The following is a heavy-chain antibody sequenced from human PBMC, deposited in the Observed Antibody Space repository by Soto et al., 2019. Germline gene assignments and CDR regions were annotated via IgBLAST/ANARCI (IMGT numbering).Heavy chain of an antibody. J-gene: IGHJ5*01. D-gene: IGHD3-10*01. CDR1: GGTFSSYA. CDR3: TRAYGAETFDF. CDR2: MNPNSGNT. Sequence: ASVKVSCKASGGTFSSYAISWVRQAPGQGLEWMGWMNPNSGNTGYAQNFRGRVTMTQNTAIGTAYMELSSLRSDDTATYYCTRAYGAETFDFWGQGTRVTVSS. V-gene: IGHV1-8*02.